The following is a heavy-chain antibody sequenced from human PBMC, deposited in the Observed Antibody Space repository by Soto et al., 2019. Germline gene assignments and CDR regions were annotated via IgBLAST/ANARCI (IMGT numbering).Heavy chain of an antibody. V-gene: IGHV1-46*01. CDR2: VNPSGGST. CDR3: AREENCSDGVCYSEYFQR. CDR1: GYIFTAYS. D-gene: IGHD2-15*01. Sequence: ASVKVSCKASGYIFTAYSMHWVRQAPGQGLEWMGVVNPSGGSTNYAQKFQGRITMTRDTSTSTVYMDLSSLTSEDTPVYYCAREENCSDGVCYSEYFQRWGQGTLVTAPQ. J-gene: IGHJ1*01.